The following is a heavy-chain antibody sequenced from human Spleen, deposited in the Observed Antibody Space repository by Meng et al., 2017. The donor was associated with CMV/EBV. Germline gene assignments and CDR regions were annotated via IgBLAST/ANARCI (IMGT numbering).Heavy chain of an antibody. V-gene: IGHV3-30*02. CDR1: SYA. CDR2: IRFDGTNK. Sequence: SYAMHWVRQAPGKGLEWVAFIRFDGTNKYYADSVKGRFTISRDNSKNTLYLQMNSLRAEDTAVYYCAPITEDIVLVPAAIPYNWFDPWGQGTLVTVSS. CDR3: APITEDIVLVPAAIPYNWFDP. J-gene: IGHJ5*02. D-gene: IGHD2-2*01.